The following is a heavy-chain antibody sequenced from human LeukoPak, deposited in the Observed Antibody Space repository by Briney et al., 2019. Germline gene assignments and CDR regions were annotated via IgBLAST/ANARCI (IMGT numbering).Heavy chain of an antibody. CDR1: GFAFSSYT. Sequence: PGGSLRLSCAASGFAFSSYTMNRVRQSPGKGLEWVSSISSSSGYIYYADSMKGRFTISRDNAKNSLYLQVNSLRAEDTAVYYCARAYSHGMDVWGQGTSVTVSS. V-gene: IGHV3-21*01. CDR2: ISSSSGYI. CDR3: ARAYSHGMDV. J-gene: IGHJ6*02.